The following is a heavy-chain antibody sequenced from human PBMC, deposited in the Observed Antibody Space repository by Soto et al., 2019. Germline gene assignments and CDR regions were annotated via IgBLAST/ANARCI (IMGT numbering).Heavy chain of an antibody. J-gene: IGHJ5*02. D-gene: IGHD2-2*01. V-gene: IGHV1-46*01. CDR1: GYTFTSYY. CDR3: ARDLRYCSSTTCYTRGDNWFDP. CDR2: FNPSTGST. Sequence: GSVKVSCKASGYTFTSYYMHWVRQAPGQGLEWMGIFNPSTGSTTYAQKFQGRLTMTRDTSTSTVYMELSSLRSEDTAVYYCARDLRYCSSTTCYTRGDNWFDPWGQGTLVTVPQ.